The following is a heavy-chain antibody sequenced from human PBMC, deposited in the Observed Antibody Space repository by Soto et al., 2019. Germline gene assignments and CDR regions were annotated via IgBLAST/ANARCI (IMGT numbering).Heavy chain of an antibody. D-gene: IGHD3-16*01. CDR3: VGGGDQYKTGY. CDR2: FLHTGDT. CDR1: GDSVTHLPYY. V-gene: IGHV4-61*01. J-gene: IGHJ4*02. Sequence: SETLSLTCTVSGDSVTHLPYYWSWIRQPPGKGLEWIGYFLHTGDTDYNPSLRSRVTISLDASGNQFSLKLSSVTAADAALYYCVGGGDQYKTGYWGQGALVTVSS.